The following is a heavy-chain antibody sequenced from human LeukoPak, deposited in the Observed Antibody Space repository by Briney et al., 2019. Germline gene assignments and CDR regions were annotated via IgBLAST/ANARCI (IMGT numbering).Heavy chain of an antibody. V-gene: IGHV1-2*02. CDR1: GYTFTVYY. Sequence: ASVTVSFKASGYTFTVYYMHWVRQAPGQGLEWMGWINPNSGGTNYAQKFQGRVTMTRDTSISTAYMELSRLRSDDTAVYYCARTVYSHVLRFLEWLFWGQGTLVTVSS. D-gene: IGHD3-3*01. CDR2: INPNSGGT. J-gene: IGHJ4*02. CDR3: ARTVYSHVLRFLEWLF.